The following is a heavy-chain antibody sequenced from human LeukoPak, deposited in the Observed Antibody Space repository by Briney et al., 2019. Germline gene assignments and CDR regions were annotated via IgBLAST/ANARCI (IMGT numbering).Heavy chain of an antibody. CDR3: AREPYDYVWGSYRYGPLDY. CDR1: GFTLSSYW. J-gene: IGHJ4*02. Sequence: QAGGSLRLSCAASGFTLSSYWMHWVRQAPGKGLVWVSRINSDGSSTSYADSVKGRFTISRDNAKNTLYLQMNSLRAEDTAVYYCAREPYDYVWGSYRYGPLDYWGQGTLVTVSS. V-gene: IGHV3-74*01. CDR2: INSDGSST. D-gene: IGHD3-16*02.